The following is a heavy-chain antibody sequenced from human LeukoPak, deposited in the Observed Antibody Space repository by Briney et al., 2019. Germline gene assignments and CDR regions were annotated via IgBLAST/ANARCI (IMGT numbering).Heavy chain of an antibody. D-gene: IGHD5-12*01. CDR2: IIPIFGTA. J-gene: IGHJ4*02. Sequence: SVKVSCKASGGTFSSYAISWVRQAPGQGLEWMGGIIPIFGTANYAQKSQGRVTITADESTSTAYMELSSLRSEDTAVYYCASTLYSGYDFRGDYFDYWGQGTLVTVSS. CDR3: ASTLYSGYDFRGDYFDY. CDR1: GGTFSSYA. V-gene: IGHV1-69*01.